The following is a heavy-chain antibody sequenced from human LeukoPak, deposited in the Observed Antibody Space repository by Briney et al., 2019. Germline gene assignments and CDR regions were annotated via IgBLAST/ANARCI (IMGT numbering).Heavy chain of an antibody. D-gene: IGHD3-16*01. CDR1: GGPFSGHY. V-gene: IGHV4-34*01. CDR2: IDHSGTT. Sequence: SETLSLTCVVYGGPFSGHYWSWLRQPPGKGLEWIGEIDHSGTTNYNAPLKSRVSISIDTSKSQFSLNLNSVTAADTAVYYCARGRRLAAGMDVWGKGTTVTVSS. J-gene: IGHJ6*04. CDR3: ARGRRLAAGMDV.